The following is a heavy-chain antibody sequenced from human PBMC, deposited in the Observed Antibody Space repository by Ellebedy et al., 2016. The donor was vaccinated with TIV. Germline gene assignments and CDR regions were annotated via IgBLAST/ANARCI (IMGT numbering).Heavy chain of an antibody. V-gene: IGHV1-3*04. CDR3: ARYFGGYTYGLAAFDI. D-gene: IGHD5-18*01. J-gene: IGHJ3*02. CDR2: INTGNGNT. CDR1: GYTFTTYA. Sequence: AASVKVSCKASGYTFTTYAMHWVRQAPGQGLEWMGRINTGNGNTKYSQNFQGRVTITWDTSASTAYMELSSLRSEDTAVYYCARYFGGYTYGLAAFDIWGQGTMVTVSS.